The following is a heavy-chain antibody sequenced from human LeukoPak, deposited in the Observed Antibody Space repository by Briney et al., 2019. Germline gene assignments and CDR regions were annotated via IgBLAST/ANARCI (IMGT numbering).Heavy chain of an antibody. D-gene: IGHD3-10*01. CDR3: ARGPLLWFGEPRYYFDY. CDR1: GFTFSTYA. CDR2: IKQDGSEK. J-gene: IGHJ4*02. V-gene: IGHV3-7*01. Sequence: GGSLRLSCAASGFTFSTYAMSWVRQAPGKGLEWVANIKQDGSEKYYVGSMKGRFTISRDNAKNSLYLQMNSLRAEDTAVYYCARGPLLWFGEPRYYFDYWGQGTLVTVSS.